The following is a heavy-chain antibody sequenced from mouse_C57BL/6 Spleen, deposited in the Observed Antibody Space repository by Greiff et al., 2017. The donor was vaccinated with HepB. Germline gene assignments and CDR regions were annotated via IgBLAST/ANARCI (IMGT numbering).Heavy chain of an antibody. CDR3: ARRGTVVATNY. CDR1: GYTFTSYG. Sequence: VQLVESGAELARPGASVKLSCKASGYTFTSYGISWVKQRTGQGLEWIGEIYPRSGNTYYNEKFKGKATLTADKSSSTAYMELRSLTSEDSAVYFCARRGTVVATNYWGQGTTLTVSS. CDR2: IYPRSGNT. V-gene: IGHV1-81*01. D-gene: IGHD1-1*01. J-gene: IGHJ2*01.